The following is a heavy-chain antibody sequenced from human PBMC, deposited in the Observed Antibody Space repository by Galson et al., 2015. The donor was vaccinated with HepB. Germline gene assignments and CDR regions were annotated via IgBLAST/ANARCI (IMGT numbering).Heavy chain of an antibody. D-gene: IGHD1-26*01. V-gene: IGHV4-59*01. CDR2: IYYSGST. Sequence: SETLSLTCTVSGGSISSYYWSWIRQPPGKGLEWIGYIYYSGSTNYNPSLKSRVTISVDTSKNQFSLKLSSVTAADTAVYYCAREGEGATLSGYYYMDVWGKGTTVTVSS. J-gene: IGHJ6*03. CDR1: GGSISSYY. CDR3: AREGEGATLSGYYYMDV.